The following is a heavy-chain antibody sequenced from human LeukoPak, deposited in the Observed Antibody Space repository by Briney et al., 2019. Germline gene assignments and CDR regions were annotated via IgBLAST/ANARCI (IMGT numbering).Heavy chain of an antibody. CDR3: ARFTIFGVAPRAFDI. CDR2: IYYSGST. CDR1: GGSISSSSYY. Sequence: SETLSLTCTVSGGSISSSSYYWGWIRQPPGKGLEWIGYIYYSGSTYYNPSLKSRVTISVVTSKNQFSLKLSSVTAADTAVYYCARFTIFGVAPRAFDIWGQGTMVTVSS. J-gene: IGHJ3*02. D-gene: IGHD3-3*01. V-gene: IGHV4-30-4*02.